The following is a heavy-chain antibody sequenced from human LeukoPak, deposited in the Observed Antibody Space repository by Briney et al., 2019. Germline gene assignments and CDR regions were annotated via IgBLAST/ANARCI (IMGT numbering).Heavy chain of an antibody. V-gene: IGHV3-48*04. Sequence: GGSLRLSCAASGFTFSTYMNWVRQAPGKGLEWISYISSSSSNIYYADSVKGRFTISRDNAKNSLYLQMDSLRAEDTAVYYCARPRRGYCSSISCYLDYWGQGTLVTVSS. J-gene: IGHJ4*02. CDR1: GFTFSTY. CDR2: ISSSSSNI. CDR3: ARPRRGYCSSISCYLDY. D-gene: IGHD2-2*01.